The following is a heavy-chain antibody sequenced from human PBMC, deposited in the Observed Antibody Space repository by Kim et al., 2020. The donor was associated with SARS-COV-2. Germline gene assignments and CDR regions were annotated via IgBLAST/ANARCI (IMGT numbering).Heavy chain of an antibody. J-gene: IGHJ4*02. V-gene: IGHV3-7*05. CDR1: GFTFSNYW. CDR2: MNQDGSVK. CDR3: TTGTTY. Sequence: GGSLRLSCAASGFTFSNYWMNWVRQAPGKGLEWAANMNQDGSVKRYVDSVKGRFTISRDNAKNSLYLQMNTLGAEDTALYYCTTGTTYWGQGALVTVSS.